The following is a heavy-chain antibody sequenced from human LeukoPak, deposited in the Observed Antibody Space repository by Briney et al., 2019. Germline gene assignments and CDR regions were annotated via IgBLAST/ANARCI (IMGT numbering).Heavy chain of an antibody. J-gene: IGHJ6*03. CDR3: ARARGVAKAVGFRHRPYYYMDV. Sequence: SETLSLTXAVYGGSFCGYYWSWIRQPPGKGLEWIGEINHSGSTNYNPSLKSRVTISVDTSKNQFSLKLSSVTAADTAVYYCARARGVAKAVGFRHRPYYYMDVWGKGTTVTVSS. CDR2: INHSGST. V-gene: IGHV4-34*01. CDR1: GGSFCGYY. D-gene: IGHD2-8*01.